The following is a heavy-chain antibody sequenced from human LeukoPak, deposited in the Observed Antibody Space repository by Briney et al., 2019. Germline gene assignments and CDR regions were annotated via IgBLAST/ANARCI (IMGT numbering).Heavy chain of an antibody. Sequence: GGSLRLSCAASGFTFNTYWMGWVRQAPGKGLEWVATIKQDGSEKYYVDSVKGRFTISRDNAKNSLYLQMNSLGAEDTAFYYCARDAYSGYDSYYFDYWGQGTLVTVSS. CDR2: IKQDGSEK. V-gene: IGHV3-7*04. J-gene: IGHJ4*02. D-gene: IGHD5-12*01. CDR3: ARDAYSGYDSYYFDY. CDR1: GFTFNTYW.